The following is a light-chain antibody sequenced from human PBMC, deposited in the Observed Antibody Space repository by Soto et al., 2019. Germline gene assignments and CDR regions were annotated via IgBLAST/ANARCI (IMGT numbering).Light chain of an antibody. CDR3: QEYGSPPRT. CDR2: GAS. Sequence: IVLTQAPGPLSLSPGERATLSCRVSQTISSSYLAWDQQKPGQAPRLLIFGASSRATGIPDRFSGSGSETDFTLTISRLEPEDSAVYYCQEYGSPPRTCGQGTKV. J-gene: IGKJ1*01. V-gene: IGKV3-20*01. CDR1: QTISSSY.